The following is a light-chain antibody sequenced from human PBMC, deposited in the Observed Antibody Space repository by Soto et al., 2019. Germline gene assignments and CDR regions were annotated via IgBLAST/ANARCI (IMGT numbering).Light chain of an antibody. Sequence: EVVMTQSPATLSVFPGERATLSCRASQSVSTSLAWYQQKPGQAPRLLIYSASTRATGIPARISGSGSGTEFTLTISSLESEDFAVYYCQQYIHGYTFGQGTELEIK. V-gene: IGKV3-15*01. CDR1: QSVSTS. CDR3: QQYIHGYT. CDR2: SAS. J-gene: IGKJ2*01.